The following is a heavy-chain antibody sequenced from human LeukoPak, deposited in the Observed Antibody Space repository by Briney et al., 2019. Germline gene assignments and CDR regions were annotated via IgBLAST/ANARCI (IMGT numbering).Heavy chain of an antibody. J-gene: IGHJ5*02. CDR1: GDSISGSNYH. CDR3: AREPDA. CDR2: VHHTGRA. Sequence: SETLSLTCTVSGDSISGSNYHWGWIRQPPGKGLEWLGTVHHTGRAFYNPPLRGRTTVSVDTSKNQFSLKLASVTAADTAVYYCAREPDAWGQGILVTVSS. V-gene: IGHV4-39*07.